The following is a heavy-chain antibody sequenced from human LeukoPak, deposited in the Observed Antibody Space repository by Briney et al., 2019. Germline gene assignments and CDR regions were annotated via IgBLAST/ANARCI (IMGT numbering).Heavy chain of an antibody. Sequence: PGGSLRLSCAASGFAFSSYAMSWVRQAPGKGLEWVAVISYDGSNKYYADSVKGRFTISRDNSKNTLYLQMNSLRAEDTAVYYCARPGAIRDGYSDFDYWGQGTLVTVSS. CDR3: ARPGAIRDGYSDFDY. V-gene: IGHV3-30-3*01. CDR1: GFAFSSYA. J-gene: IGHJ4*02. D-gene: IGHD5-24*01. CDR2: ISYDGSNK.